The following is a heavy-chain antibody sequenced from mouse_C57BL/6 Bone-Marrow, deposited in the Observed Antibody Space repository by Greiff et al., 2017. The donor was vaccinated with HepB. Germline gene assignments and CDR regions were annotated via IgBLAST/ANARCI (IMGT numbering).Heavy chain of an antibody. CDR2: IDPSDSYT. CDR1: GYTFTSYW. V-gene: IGHV1-50*01. J-gene: IGHJ2*01. CDR3: VVTTVVHFDY. Sequence: QVQLQQSGAELVKPGASVKLSCKASGYTFTSYWMQWVKQRPGQSLEWIGEIDPSDSYTNYNQKFKGKATLTVDTSSSTAYMQLSSLTSEDSAVYYCVVTTVVHFDYWGQGTTLTVSS. D-gene: IGHD1-1*01.